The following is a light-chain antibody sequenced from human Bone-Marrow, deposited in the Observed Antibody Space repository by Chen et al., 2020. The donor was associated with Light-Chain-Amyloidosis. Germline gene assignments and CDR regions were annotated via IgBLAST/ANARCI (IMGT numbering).Light chain of an antibody. CDR1: QTISSHY. CDR2: GSS. V-gene: IGKV3-20*01. J-gene: IGKJ4*01. Sequence: EIVLTQSPGTPSLSPGEGAKLSCSASQTISSHYLTWYQQKFGQAPRLLIYGSSSRATGIPDRFTGSGSGTDFTLTINRLEPEDFAMYYCQQYGTSPLTFGGGTKVEIK. CDR3: QQYGTSPLT.